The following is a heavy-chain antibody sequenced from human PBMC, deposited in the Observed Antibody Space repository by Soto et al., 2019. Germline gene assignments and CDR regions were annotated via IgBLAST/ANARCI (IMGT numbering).Heavy chain of an antibody. J-gene: IGHJ6*02. CDR3: ASPRDTIFGVVTGFTSYYYYGMDV. CDR2: IIPIFGTA. V-gene: IGHV1-69*06. Sequence: SVKVSCKASGGTFSSYAISWVRQAPGQGLEWMGGIIPIFGTANYAQKFQGRVTITADKSTSTAYMELSSLRSEDTAVYYCASPRDTIFGVVTGFTSYYYYGMDVWGQGTTVTVSS. CDR1: GGTFSSYA. D-gene: IGHD3-3*01.